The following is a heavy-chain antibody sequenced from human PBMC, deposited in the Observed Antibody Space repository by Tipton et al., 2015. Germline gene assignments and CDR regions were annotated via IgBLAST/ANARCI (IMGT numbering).Heavy chain of an antibody. CDR1: GYNFTDYW. CDR3: ARLRSPAHFDS. V-gene: IGHV5-51*01. CDR2: IYPADSDT. J-gene: IGHJ4*02. Sequence: VQLVQSGAEVKKPGESLKISCKGSGYNFTDYWIGWVRQMPGKGLEWMGIIYPADSDTRYSPSFQGQVTISADNSISAAYLQWSSLKASDTAMYYCARLRSPAHFDSWGQGTLVTVSS.